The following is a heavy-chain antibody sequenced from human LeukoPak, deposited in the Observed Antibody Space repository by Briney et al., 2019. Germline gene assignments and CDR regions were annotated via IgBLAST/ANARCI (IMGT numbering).Heavy chain of an antibody. J-gene: IGHJ4*02. Sequence: GGSLRLSCAASGFTFSSYNMNWVRQAPGKGLEWVSYITSSSSSIYYADSVKGRFTISRDNAKNSLYLQMNSLRAEDTAVYYCVRVLGAYSNIYGPDFDYWGQGTLVTVSS. CDR3: VRVLGAYSNIYGPDFDY. CDR2: ITSSSSSI. CDR1: GFTFSSYN. V-gene: IGHV3-48*01. D-gene: IGHD3-16*01.